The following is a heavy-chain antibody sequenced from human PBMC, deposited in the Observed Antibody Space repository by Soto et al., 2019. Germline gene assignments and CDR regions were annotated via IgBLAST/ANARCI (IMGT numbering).Heavy chain of an antibody. CDR1: GFTFSSYG. CDR2: ISYDGSNK. CDR3: AKEYYYDSSGYYSGDY. Sequence: QVQLVESGGGVVQPGRSLRLSCAASGFTFSSYGMHWVRQAPGEGLEWVAVISYDGSNKYYADSVKGRFTISRDNSKNTLYLQMNSLRAEDTAVYYCAKEYYYDSSGYYSGDYWGQGTLVTVSS. D-gene: IGHD3-22*01. J-gene: IGHJ4*02. V-gene: IGHV3-30*18.